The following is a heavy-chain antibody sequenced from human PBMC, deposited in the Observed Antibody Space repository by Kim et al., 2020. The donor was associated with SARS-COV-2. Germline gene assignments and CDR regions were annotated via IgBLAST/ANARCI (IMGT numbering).Heavy chain of an antibody. Sequence: SPSLKSRVTLSVDTSKNQFSLKPSSVTAADTAVYYCARVARRGAGLVFDYWGQGTLVTVSS. D-gene: IGHD3-9*01. V-gene: IGHV4-59*01. J-gene: IGHJ4*02. CDR3: ARVARRGAGLVFDY.